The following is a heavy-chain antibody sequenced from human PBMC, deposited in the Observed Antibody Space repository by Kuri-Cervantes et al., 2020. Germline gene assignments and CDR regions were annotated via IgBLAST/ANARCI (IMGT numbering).Heavy chain of an antibody. CDR3: ARDPTVTTWWDAFDI. Sequence: GESLKISCAASGFTFSSYAMHWVRQPPGKGLEWVSVIYSGGSTYYADSVKGRFTISRDNSKNTLYLQMNSLRAEDTAVYYCARDPTVTTWWDAFDIWGQGTMVTVSS. CDR1: GFTFSSYA. D-gene: IGHD4-17*01. CDR2: IYSGGST. J-gene: IGHJ3*02. V-gene: IGHV3-66*02.